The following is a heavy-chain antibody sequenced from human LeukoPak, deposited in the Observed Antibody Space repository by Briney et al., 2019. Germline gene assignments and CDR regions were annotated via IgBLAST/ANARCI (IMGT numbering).Heavy chain of an antibody. D-gene: IGHD1-1*01. CDR1: GGSISSYY. CDR2: IYTSGST. Sequence: ASETLSLTCTVSGGSISSYYWSWIRQPAGKGLEWIGRIYTSGSTNYNPSLKSRVTMSVDTSKNQFSLKLSSVTAADTAVYYCARGSGTRSDNYFDYWGQGTPVTVSS. V-gene: IGHV4-4*07. J-gene: IGHJ4*02. CDR3: ARGSGTRSDNYFDY.